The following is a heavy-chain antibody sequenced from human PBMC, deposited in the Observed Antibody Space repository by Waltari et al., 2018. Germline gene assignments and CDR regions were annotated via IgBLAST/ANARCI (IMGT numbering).Heavy chain of an antibody. J-gene: IGHJ4*02. CDR1: GFTFGNYW. V-gene: IGHV3-7*01. D-gene: IGHD4-17*01. Sequence: EVRLEESGGTSVQPGGSLRLSCATSGFTFGNYWMRWVRQAPGKGLEWVGNINQDGSEMHSVDSVKGRLFISRDNSKNALFLEMNSLRGEDSGVYYCAREATATSLDHWGQGTLVRVSS. CDR3: AREATATSLDH. CDR2: INQDGSEM.